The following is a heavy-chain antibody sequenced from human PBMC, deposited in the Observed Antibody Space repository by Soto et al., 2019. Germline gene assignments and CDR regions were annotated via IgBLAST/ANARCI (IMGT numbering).Heavy chain of an antibody. CDR2: TYYSGST. Sequence: SETLSLTCTVSGGSISSYYWSWIRQPPGKGLEWIGYTYYSGSTNYNPSLKSRVTISVDTSKNQFSLKLSSVTAADTAVYYCARVWGGAFDIWGQGKMVTVSS. J-gene: IGHJ3*02. CDR3: ARVWGGAFDI. D-gene: IGHD3-10*01. CDR1: GGSISSYY. V-gene: IGHV4-59*01.